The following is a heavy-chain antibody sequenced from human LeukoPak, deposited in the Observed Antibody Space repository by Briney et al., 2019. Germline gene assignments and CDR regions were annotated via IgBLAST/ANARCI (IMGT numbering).Heavy chain of an antibody. Sequence: GGSLRLSCAASGFTFRNYGMHWVRQAPGKGLEWVAFIRYDGSDKYYAESVKGRFTISRDNAKNSLYLQMNSLRAEDTAVYYCARAASRLGRAFDIWGQGTMVTVSS. CDR1: GFTFRNYG. CDR2: IRYDGSDK. V-gene: IGHV3-30*02. CDR3: ARAASRLGRAFDI. D-gene: IGHD6-19*01. J-gene: IGHJ3*02.